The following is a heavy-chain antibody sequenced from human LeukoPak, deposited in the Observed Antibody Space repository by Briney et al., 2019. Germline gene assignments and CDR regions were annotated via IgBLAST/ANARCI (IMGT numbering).Heavy chain of an antibody. J-gene: IGHJ4*02. V-gene: IGHV3-7*01. CDR1: GITFSSYW. Sequence: PGGSLRLSCAASGITFSSYWMSWVRQAPGKGLEWGANIKEDGSEKYYVDPVKGRFTISRDNAKNSLHLQMNSLRVEDKAVYYCAAGGNSDYWGQGTLVTVSS. CDR2: IKEDGSEK. CDR3: AAGGNSDY. D-gene: IGHD4-23*01.